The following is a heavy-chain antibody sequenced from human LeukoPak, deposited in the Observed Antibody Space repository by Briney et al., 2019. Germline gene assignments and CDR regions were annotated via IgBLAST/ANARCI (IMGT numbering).Heavy chain of an antibody. Sequence: PSETLSLTCTVSGGSISSYYLNWIRQPAGKGLEWIGRIFTSGTTNYNPSLKSRVTMTVDTSKNQFSLRLSSVTAADTAVYYCAQGTPGSSNWYWGQGTLATVSS. J-gene: IGHJ4*02. CDR3: AQGTPGSSNWY. V-gene: IGHV4-4*07. D-gene: IGHD6-13*01. CDR2: IFTSGTT. CDR1: GGSISSYY.